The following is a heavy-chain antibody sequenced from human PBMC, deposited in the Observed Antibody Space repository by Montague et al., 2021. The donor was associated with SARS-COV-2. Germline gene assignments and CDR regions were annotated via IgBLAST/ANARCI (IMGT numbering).Heavy chain of an antibody. CDR2: IYYSGST. J-gene: IGHJ6*02. CDR3: ARDPYYYGSGSYYKKSYYYGMDV. D-gene: IGHD3-10*01. CDR1: GGSFSGYY. Sequence: TLSLTCAVYGGSFSGYYWSWIRQPPGKGLEWIGYIYYSGSTYYNPSLKSRVTISVDTSKNQFSLKLSSVTAADTAVYYCARDPYYYGSGSYYKKSYYYGMDVWGQGTTVTVSS. V-gene: IGHV4-30-4*08.